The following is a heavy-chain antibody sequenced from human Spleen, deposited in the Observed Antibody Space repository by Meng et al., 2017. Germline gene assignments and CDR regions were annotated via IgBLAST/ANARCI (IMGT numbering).Heavy chain of an antibody. CDR1: GGSFSSSTW. CDR3: ARRRAAAGMGY. CDR2: IYHSGST. J-gene: IGHJ4*02. D-gene: IGHD6-13*01. Sequence: QVQLRESGPGLVRPSETLSRTCAVSGGSFSSSTWWSWVRQPPGKGLEWIGEIYHSGSTNYNPSLKSRVTISVDKSKNQFSLKLSSVTAADTAVYYCARRRAAAGMGYWGQGTLVTVSS. V-gene: IGHV4-4*02.